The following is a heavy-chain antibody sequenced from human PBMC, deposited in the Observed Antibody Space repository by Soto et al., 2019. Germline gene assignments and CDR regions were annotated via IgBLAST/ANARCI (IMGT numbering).Heavy chain of an antibody. Sequence: QVQLVESGGGVVQPGRSLRLSCAASGFSFNNYAMDWVRQAPGKGLEWVAVISYDGSNKYYADSVKDRFTISKDTSKNTLYLQMNSLRAEDTAVYYCAKDGGSGWTFAYWGQGTLVTVSS. CDR1: GFSFNNYA. D-gene: IGHD6-19*01. CDR3: AKDGGSGWTFAY. CDR2: ISYDGSNK. J-gene: IGHJ4*02. V-gene: IGHV3-30*18.